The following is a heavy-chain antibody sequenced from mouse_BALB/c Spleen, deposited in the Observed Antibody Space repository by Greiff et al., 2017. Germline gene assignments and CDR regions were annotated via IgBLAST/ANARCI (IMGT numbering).Heavy chain of an antibody. Sequence: EVKLMESGAELVRPGALVKLSCKASGFTIKDYYMHWVKQRPEQGLEWIGWIDPENGNTIYDPKFQGKASITADTSSNTAYLQLSSLTSEDTAVYYCARASYDYHDYWGQGTTLTVSS. CDR3: ARASYDYHDY. J-gene: IGHJ2*01. CDR1: GFTIKDYY. D-gene: IGHD2-4*01. V-gene: IGHV14-1*02. CDR2: IDPENGNT.